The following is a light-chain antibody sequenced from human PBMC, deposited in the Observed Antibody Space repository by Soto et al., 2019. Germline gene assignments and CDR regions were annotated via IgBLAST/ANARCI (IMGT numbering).Light chain of an antibody. CDR1: PSVTNY. CDR3: QQYYHWPRT. V-gene: IGKV3D-15*01. J-gene: IGKJ1*01. CDR2: GAF. Sequence: IVLTQSPATLSLSPGERATLSCRASPSVTNYLAWYQQKPGQPPRLLIYGAFNRAAGIPARFSGSGSGTDFILTITSLQTEDFAVYYCQQYYHWPRTFGQGTKVDTK.